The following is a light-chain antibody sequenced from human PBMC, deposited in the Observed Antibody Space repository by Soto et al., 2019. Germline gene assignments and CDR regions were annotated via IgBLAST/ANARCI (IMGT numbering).Light chain of an antibody. Sequence: ATQMTQSPSSLSASVGDRITITCRASRDIGSDLSWYQQKPGKAPTLLIYAASNLQSGVPSRFRGSRAGTECTRTVSSLQPEDVETDDCLQDHDDSWTFGQGTKVDIK. CDR1: RDIGSD. J-gene: IGKJ1*01. V-gene: IGKV1-6*01. CDR3: LQDHDDSWT. CDR2: AAS.